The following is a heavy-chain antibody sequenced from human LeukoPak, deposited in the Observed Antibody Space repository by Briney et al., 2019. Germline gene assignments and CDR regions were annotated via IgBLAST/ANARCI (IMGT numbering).Heavy chain of an antibody. V-gene: IGHV3-30*02. Sequence: GGTLRLSCAVSGFTFSDYAMHWVRQAPGKGLEWVASIESNGHEKYSSDSLKGRFTIPRDNSKNTLYLQMNTLRPEDTAVFYCARGFTSWPQGPYHFDYWGQGILITVSS. CDR3: ARGFTSWPQGPYHFDY. D-gene: IGHD2-2*01. CDR2: IESNGHEK. CDR1: GFTFSDYA. J-gene: IGHJ4*02.